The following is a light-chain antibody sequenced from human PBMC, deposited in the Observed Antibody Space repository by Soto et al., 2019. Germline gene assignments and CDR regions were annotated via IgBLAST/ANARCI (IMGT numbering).Light chain of an antibody. V-gene: IGLV2-14*01. CDR1: SSEVGGYNY. CDR3: SSYTTSNTRQIV. J-gene: IGLJ1*01. CDR2: DVS. Sequence: QSVLTQPASVSWSPGQSITISCTGTSSEVGGYNYVSWYQQHPGKAPKFMIYDVSNRPSGVSNRFSGSKSGNTASLTISGLQAEDEADYYCSSYTTSNTRQIVFGTGTKVTVL.